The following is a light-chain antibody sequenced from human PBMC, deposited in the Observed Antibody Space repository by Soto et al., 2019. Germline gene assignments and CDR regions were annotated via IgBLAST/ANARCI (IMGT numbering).Light chain of an antibody. Sequence: DIVMTQSPDSLAVSLGERATINCKSSQSVLYSSNNKNYLAWYQQKPGQPPKLHIYWASTRESGVPDRFSGRGSGTDFTLTISSLQAEDVAGYYCQQYYSTLTWTFGQGTKVEIK. J-gene: IGKJ1*01. CDR3: QQYYSTLTWT. CDR2: WAS. CDR1: QSVLYSSNNKNY. V-gene: IGKV4-1*01.